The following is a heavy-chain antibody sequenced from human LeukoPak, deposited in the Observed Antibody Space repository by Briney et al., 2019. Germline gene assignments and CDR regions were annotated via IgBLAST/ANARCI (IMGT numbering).Heavy chain of an antibody. Sequence: GGSLRLSCAASGFTFDDYAMHWVRQAPRKGLEWVSLISWDGGSTYYADSVKGRFTISRDNSRHTLYLQMNSVGAEDTALYYCAKDKEYSGFGPILSGYYYGMDVWGKGTTVTVSS. J-gene: IGHJ6*04. CDR3: AKDKEYSGFGPILSGYYYGMDV. D-gene: IGHD5-12*01. CDR1: GFTFDDYA. CDR2: ISWDGGST. V-gene: IGHV3-43D*04.